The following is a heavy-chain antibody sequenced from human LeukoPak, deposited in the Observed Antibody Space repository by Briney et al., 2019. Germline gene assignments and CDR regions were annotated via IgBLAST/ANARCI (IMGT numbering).Heavy chain of an antibody. Sequence: VGPLRLSCAASGLTFRSHIMNWVHQAPGKGLDWVSSISSSNNYLYYADSVKGRFTISRDNAKNSLYLQMNSLRVEDTAVYYCARGLFLSGYLDAFDIWGQGTVVTVSS. CDR2: ISSSNNYL. CDR1: GLTFRSHI. J-gene: IGHJ3*02. CDR3: ARGLFLSGYLDAFDI. D-gene: IGHD3-22*01. V-gene: IGHV3-21*04.